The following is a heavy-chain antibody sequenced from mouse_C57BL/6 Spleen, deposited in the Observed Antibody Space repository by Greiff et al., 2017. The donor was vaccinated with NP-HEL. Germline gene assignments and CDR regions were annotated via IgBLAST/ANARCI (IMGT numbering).Heavy chain of an antibody. V-gene: IGHV1-53*01. J-gene: IGHJ2*01. CDR2: INPSNGGT. CDR1: GYTFTSYW. D-gene: IGHD2-2*01. Sequence: VQLQQPGTELVKPGASGYTFTSYWMHWVKQRPGQGLEWLGNINPSNGGTNYNEKFKSKAILTVDKSSSTAYMQLSSLTSEDSAVYYCAREKVTTFDYWGQGTTLTVSS. CDR3: AREKVTTFDY.